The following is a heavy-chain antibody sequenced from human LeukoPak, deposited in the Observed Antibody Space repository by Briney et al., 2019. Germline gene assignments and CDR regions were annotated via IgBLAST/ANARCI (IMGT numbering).Heavy chain of an antibody. V-gene: IGHV4-59*08. Sequence: PSETLSLTCTVSSGSISSYYWSWIRQPPGKGLEWIGHISYSGGTNYNPSLKSRVTMSLDTSKNQFSLKLNSVTAADTAVYYCARHSDTSGYYFHCDSWGQGALVTVSS. D-gene: IGHD3-22*01. CDR3: ARHSDTSGYYFHCDS. CDR2: ISYSGGT. CDR1: SGSISSYY. J-gene: IGHJ4*02.